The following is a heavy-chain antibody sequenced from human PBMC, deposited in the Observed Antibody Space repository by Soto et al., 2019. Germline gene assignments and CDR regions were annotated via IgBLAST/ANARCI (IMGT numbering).Heavy chain of an antibody. V-gene: IGHV1-2*02. CDR3: ARSRIAARLFYYYDGMDV. CDR2: INPNSGGT. CDR1: GYTFTGYY. D-gene: IGHD6-6*01. Sequence: QVQLVQSGAEVKKPGASVKVSCKASGYTFTGYYMHWVRQAPGQGLEWMGWINPNSGGTNYAQKFQGRVTMTRDTYISTAYMELSRLRSDDTAVDYCARSRIAARLFYYYDGMDVWGQGTTVTVSS. J-gene: IGHJ6*02.